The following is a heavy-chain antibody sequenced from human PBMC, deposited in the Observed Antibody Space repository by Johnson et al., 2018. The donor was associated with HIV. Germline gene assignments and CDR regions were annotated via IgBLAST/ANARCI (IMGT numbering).Heavy chain of an antibody. CDR3: AKDQGGTVAGAYAFDI. D-gene: IGHD4-23*01. J-gene: IGHJ3*02. V-gene: IGHV3-30-3*01. CDR2: ISYDGSNK. CDR1: GFTFSDYA. Sequence: QVQLVESGGGLVQPGGSLRLSCAASGFTFSDYAIHWVRQAPGKGLEWVAVISYDGSNKYYADSVKGRFTISRDNSKNTLYLQMNSLRAEDTAVYYCAKDQGGTVAGAYAFDIWGQGTMVTVSS.